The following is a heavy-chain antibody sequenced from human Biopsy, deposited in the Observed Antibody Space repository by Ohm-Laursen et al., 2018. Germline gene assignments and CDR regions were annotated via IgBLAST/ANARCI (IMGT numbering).Heavy chain of an antibody. CDR1: GGSISSYQ. D-gene: IGHD6-25*01. Sequence: SETLSFTCTVSGGSISSYQWTWIRQPPGKGLEWIGYLYNTGGTNYNPSLKSRVTISVDTSKNQFSLKLRSVTAADTAVYYCAREAAIIDPRTRAFDYWGQGTLVTVSS. J-gene: IGHJ4*02. CDR2: LYNTGGT. CDR3: AREAAIIDPRTRAFDY. V-gene: IGHV4-59*01.